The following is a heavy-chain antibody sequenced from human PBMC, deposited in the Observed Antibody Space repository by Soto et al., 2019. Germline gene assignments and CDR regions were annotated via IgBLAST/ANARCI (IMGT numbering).Heavy chain of an antibody. Sequence: GGSLRLSCAASGLFSNYWMHWVRQAPGKRLVWVSRIDSTGTTINYADSVKGRFTISRDNAQNTLYLQMDSLRVEDTAVYYCARGPPDYSTSGYVGDYWGQGALVTVSS. V-gene: IGHV3-74*01. CDR1: GLFSNYW. CDR3: ARGPPDYSTSGYVGDY. J-gene: IGHJ4*01. D-gene: IGHD6-13*01. CDR2: IDSTGTTI.